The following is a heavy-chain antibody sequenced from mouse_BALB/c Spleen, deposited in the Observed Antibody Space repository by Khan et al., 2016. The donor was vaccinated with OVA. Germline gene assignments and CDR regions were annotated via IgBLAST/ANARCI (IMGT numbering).Heavy chain of an antibody. Sequence: VQLQQSGTVLARPGASVKMSCKASGYSFTSYLIHWVKQRPGQGLEWIGDIYPGNSDTNYNQNFKDKAKLTARTSATTAYMELSSLLTQDSAGYYWARGGYSSIDYWGQGTLVTVSA. J-gene: IGHJ3*01. V-gene: IGHV1-5*01. CDR1: GYSFTSYL. CDR2: IYPGNSDT. D-gene: IGHD1-3*01. CDR3: ARGGYSSIDY.